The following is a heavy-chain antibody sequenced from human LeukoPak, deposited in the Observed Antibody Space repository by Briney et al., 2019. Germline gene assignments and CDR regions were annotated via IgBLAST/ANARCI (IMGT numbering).Heavy chain of an antibody. D-gene: IGHD2/OR15-2a*01. Sequence: GGSLRLSCAASGFTLNNAWMSWVRQAPGKGLEWLGRIKRETDGGTIDYAAPVKGRFTISRDDSRNTLYLQMDSLRIEDTAVYYCTTDRYGNSELQFQHWGQGTLVTVSS. CDR2: IKRETDGGTI. J-gene: IGHJ1*01. V-gene: IGHV3-15*01. CDR3: TTDRYGNSELQFQH. CDR1: GFTLNNAW.